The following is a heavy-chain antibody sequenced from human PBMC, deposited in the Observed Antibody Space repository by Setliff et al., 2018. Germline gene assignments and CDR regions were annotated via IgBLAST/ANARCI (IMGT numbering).Heavy chain of an antibody. Sequence: GASVKVSCKASGGTFSSYGISWVRQAPGQGLEWMGGTIPMFGTTNYARKFQGRVTIITDESTSTAYMQLSSLGSDDTAVYYCARAPGTVVVPASRSAFDIWGQGTMVTVSS. CDR3: ARAPGTVVVPASRSAFDI. D-gene: IGHD2-2*01. CDR2: TIPMFGTT. V-gene: IGHV1-69*05. CDR1: GGTFSSYG. J-gene: IGHJ3*02.